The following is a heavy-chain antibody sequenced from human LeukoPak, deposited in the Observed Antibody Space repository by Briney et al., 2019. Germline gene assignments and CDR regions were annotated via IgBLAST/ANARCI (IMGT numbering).Heavy chain of an antibody. CDR3: ARGSSKYIFGYYMDV. V-gene: IGHV1-2*02. CDR1: GYTFTGYY. Sequence: GASVKVSCKASGYTFTGYYIHWVRQAPGQGLEWVGWINPKTGGTNYAQKFLDRVTMTTDMSISTAYMELIRLRSRDTAVYFCARGSSKYIFGYYMDVWGKGTTIIV. CDR2: INPKTGGT. D-gene: IGHD4-11*01. J-gene: IGHJ6*03.